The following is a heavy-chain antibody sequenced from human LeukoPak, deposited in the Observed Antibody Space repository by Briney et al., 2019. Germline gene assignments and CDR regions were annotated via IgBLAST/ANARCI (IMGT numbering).Heavy chain of an antibody. CDR1: GFTSSDYT. CDR3: AKDRYCSSTNCPYDY. Sequence: PGGSLRLSCAASGFTSSDYTMNWVRQAPGKGLEWVSGISVSDGSTHYADSVKGRFTMSRDNSNNMLFLQMNSLRAEDTAVYYCAKDRYCSSTNCPYDYWGQGTLVAVSS. CDR2: ISVSDGST. J-gene: IGHJ4*02. D-gene: IGHD2-2*01. V-gene: IGHV3-23*01.